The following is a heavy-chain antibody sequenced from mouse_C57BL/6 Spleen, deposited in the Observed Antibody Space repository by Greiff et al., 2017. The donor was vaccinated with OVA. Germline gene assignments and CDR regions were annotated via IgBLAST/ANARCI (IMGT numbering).Heavy chain of an antibody. Sequence: EVQRVESGPELVKPGASVKIPCKASGYTFTDYNMDWVKQSHGKSLEWIGDINPNNGGTIYNQKFKGKATLTVDKSSSTAYMELRSLTSEDTAVYYCARRGSLRRAFAYWGQGTLVTVSA. J-gene: IGHJ3*01. V-gene: IGHV1-18*01. CDR1: GYTFTDYN. CDR2: INPNNGGT. CDR3: ARRGSLRRAFAY. D-gene: IGHD1-2*01.